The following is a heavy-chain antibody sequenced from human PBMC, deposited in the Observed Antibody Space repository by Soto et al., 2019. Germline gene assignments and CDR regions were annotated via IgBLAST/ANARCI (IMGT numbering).Heavy chain of an antibody. CDR2: ISWNSGDI. V-gene: IGHV3-9*01. Sequence: EVQLVESGGGSVQPGRSLRLSCAASGFSLDDYGMHWVRQGPGKGLEWVSGISWNSGDIYYADSVKGRFTISRDNAKRSLYLQMNSQRTEDTALYYCAKDNDLDRDGPFDYWGQGILVTVSS. CDR1: GFSLDDYG. D-gene: IGHD2-2*03. CDR3: AKDNDLDRDGPFDY. J-gene: IGHJ4*02.